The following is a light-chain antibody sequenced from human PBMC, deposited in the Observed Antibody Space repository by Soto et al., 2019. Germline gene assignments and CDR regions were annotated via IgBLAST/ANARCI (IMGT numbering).Light chain of an antibody. CDR3: QQRSFRPPLT. V-gene: IGKV3-11*01. CDR1: QSVSSS. Sequence: IVLTQSPATLSLSPGERATLSCRASQSVSSSLAWYQQKPGQAPRLLIYDASNRATGIPARFSGSGSGADFTLTISSLEPEDSAVYFCQQRSFRPPLTFGGGTKVEIK. J-gene: IGKJ4*01. CDR2: DAS.